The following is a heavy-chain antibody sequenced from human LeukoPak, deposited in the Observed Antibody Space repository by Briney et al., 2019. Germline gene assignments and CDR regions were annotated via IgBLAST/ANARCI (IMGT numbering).Heavy chain of an antibody. V-gene: IGHV4-39*01. CDR1: GGSISSSSYY. D-gene: IGHD5-18*01. CDR2: IYYSGST. Sequence: SETLSLTCTVSGGSISSSSYYWGWIRQPPGKGLEWIGSIYYSGSTYYNPSLKSRVTISVDTSKNQFSLKLSSVTAADTAVHYCARLSRRGYSYGSTSTLLDYWGQGTLVTVSS. CDR3: ARLSRRGYSYGSTSTLLDY. J-gene: IGHJ4*02.